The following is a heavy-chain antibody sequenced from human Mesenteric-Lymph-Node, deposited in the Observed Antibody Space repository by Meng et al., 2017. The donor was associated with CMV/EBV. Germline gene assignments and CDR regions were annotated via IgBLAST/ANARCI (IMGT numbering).Heavy chain of an antibody. V-gene: IGHV3-30*02. J-gene: IGHJ4*02. CDR1: GFTFSSYW. CDR3: VVGIDY. CDR2: IRYDGSSK. D-gene: IGHD6-13*01. Sequence: GESLKISCAASGFTFSSYWMHWVRQAPGKGLEWVAFIRYDGSSKYYADSVRGRFTISRDNSKNTLYLQMNSLRGDDTAVYYCVVGIDYWGQGTLVTVSS.